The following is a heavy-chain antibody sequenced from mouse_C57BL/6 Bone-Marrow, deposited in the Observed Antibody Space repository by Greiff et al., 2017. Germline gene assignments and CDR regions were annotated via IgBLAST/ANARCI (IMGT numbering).Heavy chain of an antibody. CDR2: IHPNSGST. V-gene: IGHV1-64*01. CDR1: GYTFTSYW. CDR3: ARSKAPFAY. Sequence: QVQLQQPGAELVKPGASVKLSCKASGYTFTSYWMHWVKQRPGQGLEWIGMIHPNSGSTNYNEKFKSKATLTVDKSSSTAYMQLISLTSEDSAVYYCARSKAPFAYWGQGTLVTVSA. D-gene: IGHD2-5*01. J-gene: IGHJ3*01.